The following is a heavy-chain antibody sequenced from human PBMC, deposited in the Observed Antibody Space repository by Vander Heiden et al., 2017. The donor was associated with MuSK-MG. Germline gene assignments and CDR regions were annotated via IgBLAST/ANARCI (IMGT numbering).Heavy chain of an antibody. CDR3: ARHIYSGYDYGYFDF. J-gene: IGHJ4*02. CDR1: GYTFPKNW. D-gene: IGHD5-12*01. CDR2: IYPGDSDT. Sequence: EVHLVQSGAEVNKPGVSLKISCKGSGYTFPKNWIGWVRQMPGKGLEWMGIIYPGDSDTRYSPSFQGQVTISADKSINTAYLQWSSLKASDTAMYYCARHIYSGYDYGYFDFWGQGSLVTVSS. V-gene: IGHV5-51*01.